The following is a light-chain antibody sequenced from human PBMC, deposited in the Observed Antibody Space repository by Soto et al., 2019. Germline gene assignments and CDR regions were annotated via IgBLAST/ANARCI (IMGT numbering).Light chain of an antibody. Sequence: VVTQSPATLSVSPGERATLSCRASQSVSSNLAWYQQKPGQAPRLLIYGASTRATGIPARFSGSGSGTEFTLTISSLQSEDFAVYYCQQYNNWPPPFGQGTRLEIK. J-gene: IGKJ5*01. CDR3: QQYNNWPPP. CDR2: GAS. V-gene: IGKV3-15*01. CDR1: QSVSSN.